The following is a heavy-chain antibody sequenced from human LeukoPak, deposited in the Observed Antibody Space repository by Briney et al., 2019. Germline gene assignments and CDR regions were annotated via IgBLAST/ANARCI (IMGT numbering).Heavy chain of an antibody. CDR3: TTDPSKCSSTSCYGNWFDP. J-gene: IGHJ5*02. D-gene: IGHD2-2*01. Sequence: GGSLRLSCAASGFTFSSYAMSWVRQAPGKGLEWVSAISGSGGSTYYADSVKGRFTISRDNSKNTLYLQMNSLRAEDTAVYYCTTDPSKCSSTSCYGNWFDPWGQGTLVTVSS. CDR2: ISGSGGST. CDR1: GFTFSSYA. V-gene: IGHV3-23*01.